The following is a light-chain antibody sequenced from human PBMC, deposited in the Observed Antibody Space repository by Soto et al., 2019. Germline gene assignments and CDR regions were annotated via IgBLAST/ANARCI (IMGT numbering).Light chain of an antibody. Sequence: QSALTQPASVSGSPGQSITISCTGTSSDVGGYNYVSWYQQHPGKAPKLMIYDVSHRPSGVSNRFSGSKSGNTASLTISGRQAEYEDDYFCCSYTSSSTLGFGGGTKLTAL. V-gene: IGLV2-14*01. CDR2: DVS. CDR1: SSDVGGYNY. J-gene: IGLJ2*01. CDR3: CSYTSSSTLG.